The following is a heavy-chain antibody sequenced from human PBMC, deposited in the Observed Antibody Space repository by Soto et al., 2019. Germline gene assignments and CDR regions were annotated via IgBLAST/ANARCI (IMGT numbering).Heavy chain of an antibody. J-gene: IGHJ5*02. CDR3: ARATTYYYGSGSYFWFDP. D-gene: IGHD3-10*01. CDR2: IYSGGST. Sequence: GGSLRLSCAASGFTVSSNYMSWVRQAPGKGLEWVSVIYSGGSTYYAESVKGRFTISRHNSKNTLYLQMNSLRAEDTAVYYCARATTYYYGSGSYFWFDPWGQGTLVTVSS. CDR1: GFTVSSNY. V-gene: IGHV3-53*04.